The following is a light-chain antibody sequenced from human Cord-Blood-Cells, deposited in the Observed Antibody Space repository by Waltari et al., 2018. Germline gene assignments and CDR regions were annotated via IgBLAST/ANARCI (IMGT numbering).Light chain of an antibody. CDR1: SSNIGSNY. V-gene: IGLV1-47*01. J-gene: IGLJ3*02. CDR3: AAWDDSLSGWV. CDR2: RNN. Sequence: QSVLTQPPSASGTPGQRVTISCSGSSSNIGSNYVYWYQQLPGTAPKLLIDRNNRRPSGVPDRFSGSKSGTSASLAISGLRSEDEADYYCAAWDDSLSGWVFGGGTKLTVL.